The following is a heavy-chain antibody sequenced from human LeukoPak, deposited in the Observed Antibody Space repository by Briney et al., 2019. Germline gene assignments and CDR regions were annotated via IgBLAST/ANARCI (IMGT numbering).Heavy chain of an antibody. CDR1: GGSISSYY. Sequence: SETLSLTCTVSGGSISSYYWSWIRQPPGKGLEWIGSIYYSGSTYYNPSLKSRVTISVDTSKNQFSLKLSSVTAADTAVYYCARHSLGYTAHDYWGQGTLVTVSS. CDR2: IYYSGST. V-gene: IGHV4-39*01. J-gene: IGHJ4*02. CDR3: ARHSLGYTAHDY. D-gene: IGHD3-16*02.